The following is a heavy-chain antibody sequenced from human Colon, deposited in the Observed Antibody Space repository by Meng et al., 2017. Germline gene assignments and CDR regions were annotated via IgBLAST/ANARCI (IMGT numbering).Heavy chain of an antibody. D-gene: IGHD4-23*01. Sequence: EVGQWLVQPSEPLSLACSCSGASFSVSSYWSWVRQPPGRGLEWIGQIDHRGSAYYRPSLNSRVTMSLDKSRNQFSLRLTSVTAADTAVYYCARHGGYYQDFWGQGTLVTVSS. CDR1: GASFSVSSY. CDR3: ARHGGYYQDF. J-gene: IGHJ4*02. CDR2: IDHRGSA. V-gene: IGHV4-4*02.